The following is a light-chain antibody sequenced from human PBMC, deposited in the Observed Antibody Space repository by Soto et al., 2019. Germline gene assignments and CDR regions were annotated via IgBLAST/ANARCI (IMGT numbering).Light chain of an antibody. V-gene: IGKV1-39*01. J-gene: IGKJ2*01. Sequence: DIQMTHSPSSLYVYIGDRVTITCRASQSISVYINWYQKKAGTRPKLLMYAASNLQSGVPSRFSGRGSGTDFTLTISSLQPEDFASYYCQQTYRIPYTFGQGTKVDIK. CDR1: QSISVY. CDR3: QQTYRIPYT. CDR2: AAS.